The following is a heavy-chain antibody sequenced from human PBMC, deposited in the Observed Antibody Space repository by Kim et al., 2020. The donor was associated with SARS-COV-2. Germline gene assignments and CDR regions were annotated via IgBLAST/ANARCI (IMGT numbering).Heavy chain of an antibody. V-gene: IGHV3-21*01. D-gene: IGHD6-13*01. Sequence: YADSVKGRLTISRDNAKNSLYLQMNSLRAEDTAVYYCARIAAAGDFDYWGQGTLVTVSS. J-gene: IGHJ4*02. CDR3: ARIAAAGDFDY.